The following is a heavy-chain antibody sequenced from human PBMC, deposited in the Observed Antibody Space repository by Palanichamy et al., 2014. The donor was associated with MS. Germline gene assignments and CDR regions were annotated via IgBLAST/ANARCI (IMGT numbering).Heavy chain of an antibody. CDR2: IWYDGINK. D-gene: IGHD5-18*01. CDR3: ARDQGGYRYGFDY. J-gene: IGHJ4*02. CDR1: GFTFTTYG. V-gene: IGHV3-33*01. Sequence: QVQLVESGGGVVQPGRSLRLSCAASGFTFTTYGIHWVRQAPGKGLEWVAVIWYDGINKYYADSVKGRFTISRDNSKNTLYLQMNSLRAEDTAVYYCARDQGGYRYGFDYWGQGTLVTVSS.